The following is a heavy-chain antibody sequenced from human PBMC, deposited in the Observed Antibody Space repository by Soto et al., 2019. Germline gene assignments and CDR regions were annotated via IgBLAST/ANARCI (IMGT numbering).Heavy chain of an antibody. D-gene: IGHD6-19*01. CDR1: GFTFSSYA. J-gene: IGHJ6*02. Sequence: PGGSLRLSCAASGFTFSSYAMSWVRQAPGKGLEWVSAISGSGGSTYYADSVKGRFTISRDNSKNTLYLQMNSLRAEDTAVYYCAKFSRAKTAVADAYGMDVWGQGTTVTVSS. CDR2: ISGSGGST. CDR3: AKFSRAKTAVADAYGMDV. V-gene: IGHV3-23*01.